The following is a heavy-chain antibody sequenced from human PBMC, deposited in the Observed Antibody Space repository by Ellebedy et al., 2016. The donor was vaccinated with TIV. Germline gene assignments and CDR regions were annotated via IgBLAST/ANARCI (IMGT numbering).Heavy chain of an antibody. CDR3: ARDHRNTGYSSSWYWFDP. CDR1: GESLTNDY. V-gene: IGHV4-34*01. D-gene: IGHD6-13*01. J-gene: IGHJ5*02. CDR2: INHGGST. Sequence: MPSETLSLTCDVHGESLTNDYWSWIRQSPGKGLEWIGEINHGGSTNYNPSLKSRLTLSIDTFKNQFSLKLSSVTAADTGTYYCARDHRNTGYSSSWYWFDPWGQGALVTVSS.